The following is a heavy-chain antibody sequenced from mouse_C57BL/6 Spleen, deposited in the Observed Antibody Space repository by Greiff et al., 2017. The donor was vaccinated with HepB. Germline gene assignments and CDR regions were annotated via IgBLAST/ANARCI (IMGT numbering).Heavy chain of an antibody. CDR3: ARQGAYYDYGGAWFAY. J-gene: IGHJ3*01. V-gene: IGHV5-6*01. D-gene: IGHD2-4*01. CDR1: GFTFSSYG. CDR2: ISSGGSYT. Sequence: EVQLVESGGDLVKPGGSLKLSCAASGFTFSSYGMSWVRQTPDKRLEWVATISSGGSYTYYPDSVKGRFTISRDNAKNTLYLQMSSLKSEDTAMYYCARQGAYYDYGGAWFAYWGQGTLVTVSA.